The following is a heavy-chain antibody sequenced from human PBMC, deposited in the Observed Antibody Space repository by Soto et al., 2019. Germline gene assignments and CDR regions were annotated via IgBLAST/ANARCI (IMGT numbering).Heavy chain of an antibody. J-gene: IGHJ4*02. V-gene: IGHV3-74*01. CDR3: LREASGYGNFDY. Sequence: GGSLRLSCGASGFTLSDHWMHWVRQRPGKGLVWVSRIYTTTNYADSVKGRFIISRDNAKNTLYLQMNGLRDEDTAVYYCLREASGYGNFDYWGRRILVPVSA. CDR2: IYTTT. CDR1: GFTLSDHW. D-gene: IGHD5-12*01.